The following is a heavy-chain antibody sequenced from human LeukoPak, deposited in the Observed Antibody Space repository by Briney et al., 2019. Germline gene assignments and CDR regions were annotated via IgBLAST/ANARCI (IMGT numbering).Heavy chain of an antibody. Sequence: GASVKVSCKASGYTFTGYYIHWVRQAPGQGLEWMGWINPNSGGTNYAQKFQGRVTMTRDTSISTVYMELSRLTSDDTAVYYCARRGGYYDYWGQGTLVTVSS. CDR1: GYTFTGYY. D-gene: IGHD3-22*01. J-gene: IGHJ4*02. CDR3: ARRGGYYDY. CDR2: INPNSGGT. V-gene: IGHV1-2*02.